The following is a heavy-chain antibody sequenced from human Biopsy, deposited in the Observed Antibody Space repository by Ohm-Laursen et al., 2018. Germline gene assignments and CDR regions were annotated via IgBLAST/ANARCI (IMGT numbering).Heavy chain of an antibody. CDR2: IYYTGST. J-gene: IGHJ4*02. CDR1: GGSISSYY. V-gene: IGHV4-59*08. Sequence: SDTLSLTCTFSGGSISSYYWSWIRQPPGKGLEWIGYIYYTGSTNYNPSLKSRVAISVDTSKNQFSLRLSSVTAADTAVYYCARHPTHRIQQIDYWGQGTLVTVSS. CDR3: ARHPTHRIQQIDY. D-gene: IGHD5-18*01.